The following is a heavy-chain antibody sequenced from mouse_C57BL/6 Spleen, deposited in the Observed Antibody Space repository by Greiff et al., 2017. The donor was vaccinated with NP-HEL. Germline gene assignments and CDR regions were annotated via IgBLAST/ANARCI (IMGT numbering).Heavy chain of an antibody. D-gene: IGHD2-3*01. V-gene: IGHV14-4*01. CDR1: GFNIKDDY. CDR3: TTPDGYSWFAY. CDR2: FDPENGDT. Sequence: VQLQQSGAELVRPGASVKLSCTASGFNIKDDYMHWVKQRPEQGLEWIGWFDPENGDTEYASKFQGKATITADTSSNTAYLQLSSLTSEDTAVYYCTTPDGYSWFAYWGQGTLVTVSA. J-gene: IGHJ3*01.